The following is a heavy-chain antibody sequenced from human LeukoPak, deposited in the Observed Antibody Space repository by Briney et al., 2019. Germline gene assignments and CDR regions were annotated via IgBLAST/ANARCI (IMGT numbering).Heavy chain of an antibody. Sequence: SGTLSLTCTVSGGSISSSSYYWGWIRQPPGKGLEWIGSIYYSGSTYYNPSLKSRVTISVDTSKNQFSLKLSSVTAADTAVYYCARHLYDILTGYYNEAGYFDYWGQGTLVTVSS. D-gene: IGHD3-9*01. V-gene: IGHV4-39*01. J-gene: IGHJ4*02. CDR1: GGSISSSSYY. CDR2: IYYSGST. CDR3: ARHLYDILTGYYNEAGYFDY.